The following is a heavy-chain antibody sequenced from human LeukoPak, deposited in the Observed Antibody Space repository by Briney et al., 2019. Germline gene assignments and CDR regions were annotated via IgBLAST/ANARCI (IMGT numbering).Heavy chain of an antibody. V-gene: IGHV1-2*02. CDR1: GYTFTGYY. J-gene: IGHJ4*02. D-gene: IGHD4-17*01. CDR2: INPNSGGT. Sequence: ASVKVSCKASGYTFTGYYIHWVRQAPGQGLEWMGWINPNSGGTKYAQKFQGRVTMTGDASISTAYMELSRLRSDDTAVYYCARGDTVTTDYWGQGTLVTVSS. CDR3: ARGDTVTTDY.